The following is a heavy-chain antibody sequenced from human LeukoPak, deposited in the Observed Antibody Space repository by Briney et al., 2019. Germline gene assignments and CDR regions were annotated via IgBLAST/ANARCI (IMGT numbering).Heavy chain of an antibody. CDR1: GLTFSSSW. J-gene: IGHJ4*02. CDR3: ARDLAYSRLDC. D-gene: IGHD5-18*01. CDR2: INPEGSEK. V-gene: IGHV3-7*01. Sequence: PGGSLRLSCAVSGLTFSSSWMDWVRQAPGKGLEWVASINPEGSEKYSADSVKGRFTISRDNAKNSLYLQMDSLRVEDTAFYYCARDLAYSRLDCWGQGMLVTVSS.